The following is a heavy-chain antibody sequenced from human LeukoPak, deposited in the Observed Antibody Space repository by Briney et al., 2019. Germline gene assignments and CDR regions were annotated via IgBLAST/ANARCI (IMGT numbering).Heavy chain of an antibody. CDR2: LYNSGNT. CDR3: ARGQLVPGWFDP. CDR1: NGSISSYS. V-gene: IGHV4-59*01. D-gene: IGHD6-13*01. Sequence: PSETLSLTWTVSNGSISSYSWSWIRQTPEKGLEWIGYLYNSGNTDYNPSLKRRVTISVDTAKKQFSLKLRSVTAADTAVYYCARGQLVPGWFDPWGQGTLVTVSS. J-gene: IGHJ5*02.